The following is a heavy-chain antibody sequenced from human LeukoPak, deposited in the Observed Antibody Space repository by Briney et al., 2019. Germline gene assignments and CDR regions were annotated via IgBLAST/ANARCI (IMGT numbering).Heavy chain of an antibody. V-gene: IGHV3-23*01. Sequence: GGSLRLYCAASGFICGSISITRVRPFTGHWLDLVSTVRSNGDTTYNADSVKGRFTISRDNSKNTVYLEMKSLRVEDTAIYYCAKGQELDDGVFESWGQGTLVTVSS. CDR2: VRSNGDTT. CDR3: AKGQELDDGVFES. J-gene: IGHJ4*02. CDR1: GFICGSIS. D-gene: IGHD1-1*01.